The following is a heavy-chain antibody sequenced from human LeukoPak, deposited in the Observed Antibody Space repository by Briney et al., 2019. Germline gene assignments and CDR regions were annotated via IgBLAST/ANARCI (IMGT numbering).Heavy chain of an antibody. J-gene: IGHJ4*02. CDR3: TRRPYSSSWYYFDY. CDR1: GFTFSSYA. CDR2: ISSSGSML. V-gene: IGHV3-48*04. Sequence: PGRSLRLSCAASGFTFSSYAMHWVRQAPGKGLEWVSYISSSGSMLHYADSVEGRFTISRDNGKSSLYLQMSSLRVEDTAVYYCTRRPYSSSWYYFDYWGQGTLVTVSS. D-gene: IGHD6-13*01.